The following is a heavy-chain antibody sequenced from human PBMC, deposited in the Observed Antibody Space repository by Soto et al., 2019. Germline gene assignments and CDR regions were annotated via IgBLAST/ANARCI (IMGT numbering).Heavy chain of an antibody. CDR1: GYTFTSYG. CDR2: IIAIFGTA. Sequence: GASVKVSCKASGYTFTSYGISWVRQAPGQGLEWMGWIIAIFGTANYAQKFQGRVTITADESTSTAYMELSSLRSEDTAVYYCARVAKPYCGGDCYVNWFDPWGQGTLVTVSS. D-gene: IGHD2-21*02. V-gene: IGHV1-69*13. J-gene: IGHJ5*02. CDR3: ARVAKPYCGGDCYVNWFDP.